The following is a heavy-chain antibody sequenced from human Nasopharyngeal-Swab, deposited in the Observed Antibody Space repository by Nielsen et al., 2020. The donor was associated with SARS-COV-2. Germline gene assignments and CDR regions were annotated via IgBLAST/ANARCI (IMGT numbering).Heavy chain of an antibody. J-gene: IGHJ6*02. D-gene: IGHD6-13*01. Sequence: GESLKISCAASGFTVSSNYMSWVRQAPGKGLEWVSVIYSGGSTYYADSVKGRFTISRDNSKNTLYLQMNSLRAEDTAVYYCARGGPLSSRYHYYGMDVWGQGTTVTVSS. CDR3: ARGGPLSSRYHYYGMDV. CDR1: GFTVSSNY. V-gene: IGHV3-66*01. CDR2: IYSGGST.